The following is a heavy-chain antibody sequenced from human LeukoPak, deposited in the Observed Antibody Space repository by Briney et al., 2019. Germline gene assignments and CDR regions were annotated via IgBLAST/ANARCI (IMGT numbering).Heavy chain of an antibody. D-gene: IGHD2-2*01. CDR2: INHSGST. J-gene: IGHJ4*02. V-gene: IGHV4-34*01. CDR1: GGSFSGYY. Sequence: SETLCLTCAVYGGSFSGYYWSWIRQPPGKGLEWIGEINHSGSTNYNPSLKSRVTISVGTSKNQFSLKLSSVTAADTAVYYCARLGVRVVPAAVFDYWGQGTLVTVSS. CDR3: ARLGVRVVPAAVFDY.